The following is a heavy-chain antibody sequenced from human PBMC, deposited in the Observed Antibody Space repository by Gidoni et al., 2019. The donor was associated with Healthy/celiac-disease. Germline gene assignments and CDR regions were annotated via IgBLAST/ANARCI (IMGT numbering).Heavy chain of an antibody. CDR1: GFTFRSYS. Sequence: EVQLVESGGGLVQPGGALRLSCAASGFTFRSYSMNWVRQDPGKGLEWVSYISSSSSTIYYADSVKGRFTISRDNAKNSLYLQMNSLRAEDTAVYYCARSAGAYSGSYFDYWGQGTLVTVSS. CDR3: ARSAGAYSGSYFDY. J-gene: IGHJ4*02. D-gene: IGHD1-26*01. CDR2: ISSSSSTI. V-gene: IGHV3-48*01.